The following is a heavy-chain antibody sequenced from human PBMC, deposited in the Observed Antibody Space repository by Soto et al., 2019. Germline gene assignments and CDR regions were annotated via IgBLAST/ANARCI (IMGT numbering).Heavy chain of an antibody. CDR1: GFSLSTSGVG. CDR2: IYWDDDK. Sequence: QITLKESGPTLVKPTQTLTLTCTFSGFSLSTSGVGVGWIRQPPGTALEWLALIYWDDDKRYSPSLKSRLTITKDTSKNQVVLTMTNMDPVDTATYYCSHGGGPTPDYYYYYMDVWGKGTTVTVSS. CDR3: SHGGGPTPDYYYYYMDV. D-gene: IGHD3-10*01. J-gene: IGHJ6*03. V-gene: IGHV2-5*02.